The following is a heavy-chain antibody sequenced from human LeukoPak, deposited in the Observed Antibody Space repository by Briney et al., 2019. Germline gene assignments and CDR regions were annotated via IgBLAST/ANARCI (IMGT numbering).Heavy chain of an antibody. J-gene: IGHJ5*02. CDR3: ARDLDCSSTSCTYWFDP. CDR2: INPNSGGT. V-gene: IGHV1-2*02. Sequence: ASVKVSCKASGYTFTGYYMHWVRQAPGQVLEWMGWINPNSGGTNYAQKFQGRVTMTRDTSISTAYMELSRLRSDDTAVYYCARDLDCSSTSCTYWFDPWGQGTLVTVSS. CDR1: GYTFTGYY. D-gene: IGHD2-2*01.